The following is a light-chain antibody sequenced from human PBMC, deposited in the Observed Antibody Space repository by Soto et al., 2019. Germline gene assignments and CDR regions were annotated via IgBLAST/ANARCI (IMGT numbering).Light chain of an antibody. CDR2: EAT. CDR3: CSYSGPTTV. CDR1: SSDVGNYNF. J-gene: IGLJ2*01. Sequence: QSALTQPASVSGSPGQSISISCTRTSSDVGNYNFFSWYQQHTGEAPKLIIYEATKRPSGVSNRFSGSKSGNTASLTISGLQADDEADYYCCSYSGPTTVFGGGTKVTVL. V-gene: IGLV2-23*01.